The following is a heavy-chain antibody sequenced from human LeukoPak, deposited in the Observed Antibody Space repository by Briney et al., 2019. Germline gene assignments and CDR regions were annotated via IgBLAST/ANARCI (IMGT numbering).Heavy chain of an antibody. D-gene: IGHD3-22*01. CDR2: IIPIIGIA. CDR3: ARASAPRTYYYNSSGYHDAFDI. Sequence: ASVKVSCKASGSMFTSYAISWVRQAPGQGLEWMGRIIPIIGIANYAQKFQGRVTITADKSTSTAYMELSSLRSEDTALYYCARASAPRTYYYNSSGYHDAFDIWGQGTMVTVSS. CDR1: GSMFTSYA. J-gene: IGHJ3*02. V-gene: IGHV1-69*04.